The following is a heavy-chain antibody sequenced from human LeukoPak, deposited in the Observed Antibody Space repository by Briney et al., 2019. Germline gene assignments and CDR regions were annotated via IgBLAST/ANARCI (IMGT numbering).Heavy chain of an antibody. CDR1: GFTVSSNC. D-gene: IGHD5-18*01. CDR2: IYSGGST. V-gene: IGHV3-53*01. Sequence: GGSLRLSCAASGFTVSSNCMSWVRQAPGKGLEWVSVIYSGGSTYYADSVKGRFTISRDNSKNTLYLQMNSLRAEDTAVYYCARVDTAMVDYWGQGTLVTVSS. CDR3: ARVDTAMVDY. J-gene: IGHJ4*02.